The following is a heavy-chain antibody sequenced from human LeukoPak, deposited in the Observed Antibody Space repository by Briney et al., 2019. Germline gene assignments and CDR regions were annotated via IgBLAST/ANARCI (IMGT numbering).Heavy chain of an antibody. CDR2: LSVSGGST. Sequence: GGSLRLSCAASGFTFSSYSMNWVRQAPGKGLEWVSGLSVSGGSTNYADSVKGRFTISRDNSKNTLYLQMSSLRAEDTAVYYCARFPHYYGSGSGSYWGQGTLVTVSS. J-gene: IGHJ4*02. D-gene: IGHD3-10*01. CDR3: ARFPHYYGSGSGSY. V-gene: IGHV3-23*01. CDR1: GFTFSSYS.